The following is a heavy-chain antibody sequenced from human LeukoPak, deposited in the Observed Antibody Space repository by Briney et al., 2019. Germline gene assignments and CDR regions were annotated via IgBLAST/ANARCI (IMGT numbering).Heavy chain of an antibody. Sequence: PSETLSLTCTVSGGSISSSTYYWDWVRQPPGKGLEWIGSIYYGGSTYYNPSLKSRVTISVDTSKNQFSLKLSSVTAADTAVYYCARAVVAATGDGHWFDPWGQGTLVTVSS. CDR2: IYYGGST. J-gene: IGHJ5*02. D-gene: IGHD2-15*01. CDR1: GGSISSSTYY. CDR3: ARAVVAATGDGHWFDP. V-gene: IGHV4-39*01.